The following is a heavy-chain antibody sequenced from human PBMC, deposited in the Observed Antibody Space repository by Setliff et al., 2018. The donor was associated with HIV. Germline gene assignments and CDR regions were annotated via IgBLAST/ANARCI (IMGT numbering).Heavy chain of an antibody. V-gene: IGHV4-34*01. D-gene: IGHD6-6*01. CDR2: ISHTGNT. Sequence: TSETLSLTCAVYGGSFSGYYWSWLRQYPGKGLEWIGEISHTGNTHYNPSLKSRLIMSVDTSKNQFSLRVRSVSAADTAVYYCASQYSSSAQNYMDVWGQGTTVTVSS. CDR1: GGSFSGYY. CDR3: ASQYSSSAQNYMDV. J-gene: IGHJ6*03.